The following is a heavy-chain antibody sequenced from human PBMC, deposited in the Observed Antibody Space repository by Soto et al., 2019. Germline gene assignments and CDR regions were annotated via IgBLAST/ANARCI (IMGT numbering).Heavy chain of an antibody. CDR3: VREVDYDFWSGYYTREFEY. V-gene: IGHV3-21*01. CDR1: GSTFSSDS. J-gene: IGHJ4*02. Sequence: VSLWLSCAASGSTFSSDSMNWVRQAPGKGLGWVASIISIISYIYYADSVKGRFTISRDNAKNSLYLQMNSLRAEDTAVYYCVREVDYDFWSGYYTREFEYWGQGTLFNVS. CDR2: IISIISYI. D-gene: IGHD3-3*01.